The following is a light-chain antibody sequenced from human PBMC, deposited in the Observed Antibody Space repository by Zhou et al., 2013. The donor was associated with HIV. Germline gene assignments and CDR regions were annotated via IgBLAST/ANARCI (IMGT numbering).Light chain of an antibody. J-gene: IGKJ4*01. CDR1: QSISSW. CDR2: KAS. CDR3: QQYLSDLYT. Sequence: DIQMTQSPSTLSASVGDRVTITCRASQSISSWLAWYQQKPGKAPNLLIYKASSLDSGVPSRFTGSGSGTEFTLTISSLQPDDFATYYCQQYLSDLYTFGGGTKVEI. V-gene: IGKV1-5*03.